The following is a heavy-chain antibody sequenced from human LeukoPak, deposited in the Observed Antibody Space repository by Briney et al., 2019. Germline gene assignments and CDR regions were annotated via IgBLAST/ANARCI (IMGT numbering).Heavy chain of an antibody. CDR3: ARGPMVRGVRATVLGTTNWAPNDY. CDR1: GYTFTSYG. Sequence: ASVKVSCKASGYTFTSYGISWVRQAPGQGLEWMGWISAYNGNTNYAQKLQGRVTMTTDTSTSAAYMELRSLRSDDTAVYYCARGPMVRGVRATVLGTTNWAPNDYWGQGTLVTVSS. CDR2: ISAYNGNT. D-gene: IGHD3-10*01. V-gene: IGHV1-18*01. J-gene: IGHJ4*02.